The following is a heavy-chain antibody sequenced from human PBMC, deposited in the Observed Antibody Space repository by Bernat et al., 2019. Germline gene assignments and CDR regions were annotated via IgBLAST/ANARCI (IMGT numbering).Heavy chain of an antibody. Sequence: QVQLVQSGAEVKKPGASVKVSCKTSDYTFTSYGISWVRQAPGRGLEWVGWISAYNGNTNYAQKLQGRVTMTRDTSASTAYMDLRSLTSDDTAVYYCARDRGDCTDGVCYLDYWGQGTLVTVSS. CDR1: DYTFTSYG. J-gene: IGHJ4*02. V-gene: IGHV1-18*01. CDR3: ARDRGDCTDGVCYLDY. CDR2: ISAYNGNT. D-gene: IGHD2-8*01.